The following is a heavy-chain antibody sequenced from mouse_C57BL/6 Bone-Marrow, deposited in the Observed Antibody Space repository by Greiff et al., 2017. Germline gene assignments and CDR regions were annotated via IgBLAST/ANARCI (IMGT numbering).Heavy chain of an antibody. Sequence: EVKLVESGPELVKPGASVKIPCKASGYTFTDYNMDWVKQSHGKSLEWIGDINPNNGGTIYNQKFKGKATLTVDKSSSTAYMELRSLTSEDTAVYYCARSPLYYYGSSYDWYFDVWGTGTTVTVSS. CDR1: GYTFTDYN. D-gene: IGHD1-1*01. J-gene: IGHJ1*03. CDR3: ARSPLYYYGSSYDWYFDV. CDR2: INPNNGGT. V-gene: IGHV1-18*01.